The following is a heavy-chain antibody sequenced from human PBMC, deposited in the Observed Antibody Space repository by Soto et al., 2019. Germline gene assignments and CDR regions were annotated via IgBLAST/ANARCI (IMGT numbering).Heavy chain of an antibody. Sequence: SVKVSCKASGGTFSSYAISWVRQAPGQGLEWMGGIIPIFGTANYAQKFQGRVTITADESTSTAYMELSSLRSEDTAVYYCARDLKGLATMSRYYYGMDVWGQGTTVTVSS. V-gene: IGHV1-69*13. J-gene: IGHJ6*02. CDR1: GGTFSSYA. CDR2: IIPIFGTA. D-gene: IGHD5-12*01. CDR3: ARDLKGLATMSRYYYGMDV.